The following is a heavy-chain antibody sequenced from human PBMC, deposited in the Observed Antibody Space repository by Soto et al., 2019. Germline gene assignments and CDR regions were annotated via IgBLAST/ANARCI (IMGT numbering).Heavy chain of an antibody. Sequence: ASVKVSCKASGGTFSSYAISWVRQAPGQGLEWMGGIIPIFGTANYAQKFQGRVTITADESTSTAYMELSSLRSEDTAVYYCARGGSLAEYFDYWGQGTLVTVSS. CDR1: GGTFSSYA. CDR3: ARGGSLAEYFDY. V-gene: IGHV1-69*13. D-gene: IGHD1-26*01. J-gene: IGHJ4*02. CDR2: IIPIFGTA.